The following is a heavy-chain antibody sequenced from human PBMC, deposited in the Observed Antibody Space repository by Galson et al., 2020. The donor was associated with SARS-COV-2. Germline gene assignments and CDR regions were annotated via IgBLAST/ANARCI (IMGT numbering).Heavy chain of an antibody. J-gene: IGHJ6*02. D-gene: IGHD4-4*01. Sequence: ASVKVSCKASGYTFTSYYMHWVRQAPGQGLEWIGIINPLGGSTSYAQKFQGRATITRHTSTSPVYMELSSLRSEDTAVYYCARDPTVTTHLGDYLYYYYGMDVWGQGTTVTVSS. V-gene: IGHV1-46*01. CDR2: INPLGGST. CDR1: GYTFTSYY. CDR3: ARDPTVTTHLGDYLYYYYGMDV.